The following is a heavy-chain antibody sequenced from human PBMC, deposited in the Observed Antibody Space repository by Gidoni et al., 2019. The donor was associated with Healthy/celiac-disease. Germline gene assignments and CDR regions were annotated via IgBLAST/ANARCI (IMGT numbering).Heavy chain of an antibody. Sequence: QVQLVESGGGVVQPGRSLRLSCAASGFTFSSYGMHWVRQAPGKGLEWVAVIWYDGSNKYYADSVKGRFTISRDNSKNTLYLQMNSLRAEDTAVYYCARERLTPRTTRDFDAFDIWGQGTMVTVSS. CDR2: IWYDGSNK. J-gene: IGHJ3*02. D-gene: IGHD1-20*01. CDR3: ARERLTPRTTRDFDAFDI. CDR1: GFTFSSYG. V-gene: IGHV3-33*01.